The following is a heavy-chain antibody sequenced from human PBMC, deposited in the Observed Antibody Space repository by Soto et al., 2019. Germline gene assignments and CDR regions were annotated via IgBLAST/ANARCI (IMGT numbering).Heavy chain of an antibody. CDR1: GFTVSSNY. V-gene: IGHV3-53*04. CDR2: IYNDDST. J-gene: IGHJ3*01. D-gene: IGHD1-26*01. CDR3: ARDLLSGSPRGV. Sequence: EVQLVESGGTLVQPGGSLRLSCAASGFTVSSNYMSWVRQAPGKGLEWVSVIYNDDSTYYADSVKGRFTISRHNSKNTLYLQMNSLRADDTAVYYCARDLLSGSPRGVWGQGTMVTVSS.